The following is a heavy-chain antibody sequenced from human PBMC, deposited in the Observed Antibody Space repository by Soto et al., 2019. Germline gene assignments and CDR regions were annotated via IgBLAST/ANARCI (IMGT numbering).Heavy chain of an antibody. CDR3: ARREVLGDNDILTGRWFDP. J-gene: IGHJ5*02. CDR1: GGTFSSYA. D-gene: IGHD3-9*01. Sequence: QVQLVQSGAEVKKPGSSVKVSCKASGGTFSSYAISWVRQAPGQGLEWMGGIIPIFGTANYAQKFQGRVTIAADESTSTAYMELSSLRSEDTAVYSCARREVLGDNDILTGRWFDPWGQGTLVTVSS. CDR2: IIPIFGTA. V-gene: IGHV1-69*12.